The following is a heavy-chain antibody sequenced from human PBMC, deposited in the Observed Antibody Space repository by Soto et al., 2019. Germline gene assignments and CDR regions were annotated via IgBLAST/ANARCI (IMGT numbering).Heavy chain of an antibody. Sequence: SEALSLTCTLSGVSISSYYWRWIRQPPGKGLEWIGYIYYSGSTNYNPSLKSRVTISVDTSKNQVSLKLSPVTAADTTVYYCARLRFGASSLTDYWGQGTLVTVPS. CDR3: ARLRFGASSLTDY. D-gene: IGHD3-10*01. J-gene: IGHJ4*02. V-gene: IGHV4-59*08. CDR1: GVSISSYY. CDR2: IYYSGST.